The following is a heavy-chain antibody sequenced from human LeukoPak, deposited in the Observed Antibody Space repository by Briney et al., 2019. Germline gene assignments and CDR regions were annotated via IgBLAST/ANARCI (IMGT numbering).Heavy chain of an antibody. CDR1: GYIFTDYA. CDR2: INAGNGNT. CDR3: ARDMYYGSGSYNYFDY. Sequence: ASVKVSCKASGYIFTDYAINWVRQAPGERLEWMGWINAGNGNTKYSQKFQGRVTITRDTSASTAYMELSSLRSEDTAVYYCARDMYYGSGSYNYFDYWGQGTLVTVSS. D-gene: IGHD3-10*01. V-gene: IGHV1-3*01. J-gene: IGHJ4*02.